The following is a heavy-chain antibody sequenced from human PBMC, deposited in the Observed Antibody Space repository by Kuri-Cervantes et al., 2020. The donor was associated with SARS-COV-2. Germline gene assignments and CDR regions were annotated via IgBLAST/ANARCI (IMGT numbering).Heavy chain of an antibody. Sequence: SVKVSCKASGGTFSSYAISWVRQAPGQGLEWMGGIIPIFGTANYAQKFQGRVTITADESTSTAYMELSSLRSEDTAVYYCAMLSRPRNAFDIWGQGTMVTVSS. V-gene: IGHV1-69*13. J-gene: IGHJ3*02. CDR2: IIPIFGTA. D-gene: IGHD2/OR15-2a*01. CDR1: GGTFSSYA. CDR3: AMLSRPRNAFDI.